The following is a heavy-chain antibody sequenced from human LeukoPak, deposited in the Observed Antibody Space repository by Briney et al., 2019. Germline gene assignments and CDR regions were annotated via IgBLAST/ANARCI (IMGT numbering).Heavy chain of an antibody. V-gene: IGHV4-59*02. Sequence: SETLSLTCSVSGVSVSNHYWSWIRQPPGKGLEWIGCFYYSGGTYFNPSLGSRVTISADTSRNHLSLNLRSLTAADTAVYYCARHSSGWHFDSWGQGALVTVSS. CDR3: ARHSSGWHFDS. CDR2: FYYSGGT. D-gene: IGHD6-19*01. J-gene: IGHJ4*02. CDR1: GVSVSNHY.